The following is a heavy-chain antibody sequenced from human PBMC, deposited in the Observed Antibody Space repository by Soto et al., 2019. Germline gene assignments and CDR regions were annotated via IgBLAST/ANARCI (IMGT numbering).Heavy chain of an antibody. D-gene: IGHD5-12*01. J-gene: IGHJ4*02. CDR1: GVTISTYY. V-gene: IGHV4-59*01. CDR2: NYHSGST. Sequence: SETLSLTFDVSGVTISTYYWSWIRQPPGKGLEWIGYNYHSGSTNYNPSVKSRVTISVDTSKNQFSLRLTSVTAADTAIYYCVREAYIGYGHAIDHWGQGILVTVS. CDR3: VREAYIGYGHAIDH.